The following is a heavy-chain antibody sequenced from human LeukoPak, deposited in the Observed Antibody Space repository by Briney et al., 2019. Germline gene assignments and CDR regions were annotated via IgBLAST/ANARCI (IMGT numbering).Heavy chain of an antibody. J-gene: IGHJ2*01. CDR3: ARANLVRGVVVWYFDL. CDR1: GFTFSSYS. CDR2: ISSSSSYI. D-gene: IGHD3-10*01. V-gene: IGHV3-21*01. Sequence: TGGSLRLSCADSGFTFSSYSINWVHQAPGKGLEWFSCISSSSSYIYYADSVKGRFTISRDNAKNSLYLQMNSLRAEDTAVYYCARANLVRGVVVWYFDLWGRGTLVTVSS.